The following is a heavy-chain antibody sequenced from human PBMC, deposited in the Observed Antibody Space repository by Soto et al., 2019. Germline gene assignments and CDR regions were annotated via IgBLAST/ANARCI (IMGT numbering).Heavy chain of an antibody. V-gene: IGHV3-7*01. Sequence: GGSLRLSCAASGFTFSNYWMNWVRQAPGKGLEWVANIQEYGNGKNYVDSVKGRFTIFRDNAQNSLLLQMNSLKTEDTAVYYCARAHTGRLPRRADYYYALDVWGQGIMVTVSS. J-gene: IGHJ6*02. D-gene: IGHD2-15*01. CDR2: IQEYGNGK. CDR1: GFTFSNYW. CDR3: ARAHTGRLPRRADYYYALDV.